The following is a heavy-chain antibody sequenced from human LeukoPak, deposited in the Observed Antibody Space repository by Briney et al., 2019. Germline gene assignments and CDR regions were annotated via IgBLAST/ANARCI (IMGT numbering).Heavy chain of an antibody. CDR3: ASSGKYDLLDY. CDR2: IYSGGST. D-gene: IGHD2/OR15-2a*01. CDR1: GFTVSSNY. J-gene: IGHJ4*02. V-gene: IGHV3-53*01. Sequence: GGSLRLSCAASGFTVSSNYMSWVRQAPGKGLEWVSVIYSGGSTYYADSVKGRFTIFRDNSKNTLYLQMNSLRAEDPAVYYCASSGKYDLLDYWGQGTLVTVSS.